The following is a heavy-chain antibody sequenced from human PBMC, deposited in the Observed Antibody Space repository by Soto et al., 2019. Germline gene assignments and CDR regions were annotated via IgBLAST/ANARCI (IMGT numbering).Heavy chain of an antibody. J-gene: IGHJ5*02. D-gene: IGHD1-7*01. CDR2: IYYSGST. CDR1: GGSISSGGYY. Sequence: PSETLSLTCTVSGGSISSGGYYWSWIRQHPGKGLEWIGYIYYSGSTYYNPSLKSRVTISVDTSKNQFSLKLSSVTAADTAVYYCARTPNGGLGWNYLGTNWFDPWGQGTLVTVSS. V-gene: IGHV4-31*03. CDR3: ARTPNGGLGWNYLGTNWFDP.